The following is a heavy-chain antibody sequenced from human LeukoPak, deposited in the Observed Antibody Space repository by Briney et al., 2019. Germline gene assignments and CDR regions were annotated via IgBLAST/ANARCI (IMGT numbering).Heavy chain of an antibody. CDR1: GGTFSSYA. CDR2: IIPILGIA. D-gene: IGHD6-13*01. V-gene: IGHV1-69*04. CDR3: ARGEQQLVDDY. J-gene: IGHJ4*02. Sequence: ASVKVSCKASGGTFSSYAISWVRQAPGQGLEWMGRIIPILGIANYAQKFQGRVTITADKSTSTAYMELSSLRSEDTAVYYCARGEQQLVDDYWGQGTLVTVSS.